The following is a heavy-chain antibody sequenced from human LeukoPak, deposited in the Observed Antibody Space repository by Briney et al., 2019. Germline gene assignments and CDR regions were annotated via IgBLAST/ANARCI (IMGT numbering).Heavy chain of an antibody. Sequence: GGSLRLSCAASGFTFSNYAMSWVRQAPGKGLEWVANIKQDGSEKYFVDSVKGRFTISRDNAKNSLYLQMNSLRAEDTAVYYCAREGGAGGYFDYWGQGTLVTVSS. D-gene: IGHD3-16*01. V-gene: IGHV3-7*03. CDR1: GFTFSNYA. J-gene: IGHJ4*02. CDR2: IKQDGSEK. CDR3: AREGGAGGYFDY.